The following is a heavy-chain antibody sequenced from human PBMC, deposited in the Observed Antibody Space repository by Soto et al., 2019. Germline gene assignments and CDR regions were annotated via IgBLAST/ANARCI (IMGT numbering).Heavy chain of an antibody. J-gene: IGHJ5*02. V-gene: IGHV3-11*01. CDR3: ARGSGDIVVVVAATGDWFDP. D-gene: IGHD2-15*01. CDR2: ISSSGSTI. CDR1: GFTFSDYY. Sequence: QVQLVESGGGLVKPGGSLRLSCAASGFTFSDYYMSWIRQAPGKVLEWVSYISSSGSTIYYADSVKGRFTISRDNAKNSLSLQMSSLRAEDTAVYYCARGSGDIVVVVAATGDWFDPWGQGTLVTVSS.